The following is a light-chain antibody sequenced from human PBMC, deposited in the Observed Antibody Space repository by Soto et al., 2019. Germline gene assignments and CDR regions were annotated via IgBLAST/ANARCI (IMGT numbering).Light chain of an antibody. CDR2: EVR. J-gene: IGLJ1*01. Sequence: QSALTQPPSASGSAGQSVTISCTGTSSDVGAYNFVSWYQQHPYKAPKLIIYEVRKRPSGVPDRFSGSKSGNTASLTVSGLHAEDEAEYYCLSLPGDSKYVFGTGTKVTVL. CDR3: LSLPGDSKYV. V-gene: IGLV2-8*01. CDR1: SSDVGAYNF.